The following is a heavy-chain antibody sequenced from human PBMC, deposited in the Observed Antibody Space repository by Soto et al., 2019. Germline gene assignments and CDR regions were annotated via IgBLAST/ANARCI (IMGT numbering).Heavy chain of an antibody. CDR1: GGTFGSYA. D-gene: IGHD2-2*01. J-gene: IGHJ6*04. CDR3: ARSQGSSTSLEIYYYYYYGMDV. Sequence: QVQLVQSGAEVKKPGASVKVSCKASGGTFGSYAISWVRQAPGQGLEWMGGIIPIPGTANYAQKFQGRVTIAADESTSTASMELSSLRSEDTAVYYCARSQGSSTSLEIYYYYYYGMDVWGKGTTVAVSS. CDR2: IIPIPGTA. V-gene: IGHV1-69*01.